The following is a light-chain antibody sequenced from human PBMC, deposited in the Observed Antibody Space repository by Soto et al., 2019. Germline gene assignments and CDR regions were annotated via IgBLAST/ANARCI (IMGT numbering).Light chain of an antibody. CDR1: QSISSW. CDR3: QQYQIYWT. J-gene: IGKJ1*01. Sequence: DIQMTQSPSTLSASVGDRVIITCRARQSISSWLAWYQQKPGKVPNLLIYDASNLESGVPSSFSGSGSGTEFTLTISSLQPDDFATYYCQQYQIYWTFGQGTKVEIK. V-gene: IGKV1-5*01. CDR2: DAS.